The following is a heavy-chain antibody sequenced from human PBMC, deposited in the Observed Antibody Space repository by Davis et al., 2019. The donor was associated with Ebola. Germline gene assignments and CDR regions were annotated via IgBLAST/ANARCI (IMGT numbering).Heavy chain of an antibody. CDR1: GYTFTSYG. D-gene: IGHD2-2*02. CDR2: ISAYNGNT. V-gene: IGHV1-18*01. J-gene: IGHJ6*04. Sequence: ASVKVSCKASGYTFTSYGISWVRQAPGQGLEWMGWISAYNGNTNYAQKLQGRVTMTTDTSTSTAYMELRSLRSDDTAVYYCARGGAVCSSTSCYIYYYYGMDVWGKGTTVTVSS. CDR3: ARGGAVCSSTSCYIYYYYGMDV.